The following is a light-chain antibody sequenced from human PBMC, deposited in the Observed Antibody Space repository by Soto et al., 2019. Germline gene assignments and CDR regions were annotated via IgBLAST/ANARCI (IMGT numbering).Light chain of an antibody. Sequence: DIQMTQSPSSLSASVGDRVTITCRASQGIRHDLGWYQQKPGKAPKRLIYTASSLQSGVPPRFSGSGSGTKFALTIGSLQTEDFATYYGLQNNCYPVKFGQGTKVEIK. V-gene: IGKV1-17*01. J-gene: IGKJ1*01. CDR3: LQNNCYPVK. CDR1: QGIRHD. CDR2: TAS.